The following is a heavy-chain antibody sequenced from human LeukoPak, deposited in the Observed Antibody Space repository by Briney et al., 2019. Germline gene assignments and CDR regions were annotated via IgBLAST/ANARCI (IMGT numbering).Heavy chain of an antibody. Sequence: ASVKVSCKASGYTFTSYDINWVRQATGQGLEWMGWMNPNSGNTGYAQKFQGRVTVTRNTSIGTAYMELSSLRSEDTAVYYCARGEFMVRGVITPFDYWGQGTLVTVSS. D-gene: IGHD3-10*01. V-gene: IGHV1-8*01. CDR3: ARGEFMVRGVITPFDY. CDR1: GYTFTSYD. J-gene: IGHJ4*02. CDR2: MNPNSGNT.